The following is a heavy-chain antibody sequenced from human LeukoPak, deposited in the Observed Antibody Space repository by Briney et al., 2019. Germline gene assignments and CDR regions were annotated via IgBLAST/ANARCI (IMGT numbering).Heavy chain of an antibody. V-gene: IGHV4-34*01. Sequence: PSETLSLTCAVYGGSFSGYYWSWIRQPPGKGLEWIEEINHSGSTSYNPSLKSRVTISVDTSKNQFSLKLSSVTAADTAVYYCASRSLMVYAVDYWGQGTLVTVSS. D-gene: IGHD2-8*01. CDR3: ASRSLMVYAVDY. J-gene: IGHJ4*02. CDR1: GGSFSGYY. CDR2: INHSGST.